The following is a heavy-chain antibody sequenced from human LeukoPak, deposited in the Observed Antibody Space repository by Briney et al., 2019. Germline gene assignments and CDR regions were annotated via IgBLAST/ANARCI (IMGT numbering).Heavy chain of an antibody. Sequence: ASVKVSCKASGYTFTGYYMHWVRQAPGQGLEWMGWINPNSGGTNYAQKFQGRVTMTRSTSISTAYMELGSLTSEDTAVYYCTRGSQNCASASCYNFWGQGTLVTVSS. CDR3: TRGSQNCASASCYNF. V-gene: IGHV1-2*02. D-gene: IGHD2-2*02. J-gene: IGHJ4*02. CDR2: INPNSGGT. CDR1: GYTFTGYY.